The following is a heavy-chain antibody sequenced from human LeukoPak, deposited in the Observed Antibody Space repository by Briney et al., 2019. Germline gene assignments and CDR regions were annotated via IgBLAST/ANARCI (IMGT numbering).Heavy chain of an antibody. Sequence: SETLSLTCTVSGGSISSYYWSWIRQPPGKGLEWIGYISDSGSTNYNPSLKSRVTISLDTSKNKFSLKLSSVTAADTAVYYCARRGWYFDLWGRGTLVTVSS. CDR2: ISDSGST. CDR1: GGSISSYY. J-gene: IGHJ2*01. CDR3: ARRGWYFDL. V-gene: IGHV4-59*08.